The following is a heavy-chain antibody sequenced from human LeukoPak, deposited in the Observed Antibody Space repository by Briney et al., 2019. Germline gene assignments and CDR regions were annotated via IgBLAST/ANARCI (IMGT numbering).Heavy chain of an antibody. CDR3: ARVNIAVAGTRGISYYYGMDV. D-gene: IGHD6-19*01. CDR1: GGTFSSYA. J-gene: IGHJ6*02. Sequence: ASVKVSCKASGGTFSSYAISWVRQAPGQGLEWMGRIIPILGIANYARKFQGRVTITADKSTSTAYMELSSLRSEDKAVYYCARVNIAVAGTRGISYYYGMDVWGQGTTVTVSS. CDR2: IIPILGIA. V-gene: IGHV1-69*04.